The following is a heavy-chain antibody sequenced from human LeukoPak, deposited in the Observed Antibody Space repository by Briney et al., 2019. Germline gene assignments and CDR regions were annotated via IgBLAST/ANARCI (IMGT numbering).Heavy chain of an antibody. CDR3: ARSDYGDYVLYNY. CDR2: IYYSGST. CDR1: GGSISSGGYY. V-gene: IGHV4-31*03. J-gene: IGHJ4*02. Sequence: PSETLSLTCTVSGGSISSGGYYWSWIRQHPGKGLEWIGYIYYSGSTYYNPSLKSRVTISVDTSKNQFSLKLSSVTAADTAVYYCARSDYGDYVLYNYWDQGTLVTVSS. D-gene: IGHD4-17*01.